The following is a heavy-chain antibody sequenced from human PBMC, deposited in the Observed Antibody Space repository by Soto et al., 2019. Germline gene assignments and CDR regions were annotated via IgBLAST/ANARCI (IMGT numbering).Heavy chain of an antibody. CDR1: GFTFSSYW. V-gene: IGHV3-7*01. Sequence: PGGSLRLSCAASGFTFSSYWMSWVRQAPGKGLEWVANIKQDGSEKYYVDSVKGRFTISRDNAKNSLYLQMNSLRAEDTAVYYCARARYYGPGSYYNELDYWGQGTLVTVSS. CDR2: IKQDGSEK. J-gene: IGHJ4*02. CDR3: ARARYYGPGSYYNELDY. D-gene: IGHD3-10*01.